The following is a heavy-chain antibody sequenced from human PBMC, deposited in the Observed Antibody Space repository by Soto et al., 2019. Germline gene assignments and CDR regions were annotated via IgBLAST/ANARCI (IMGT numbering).Heavy chain of an antibody. D-gene: IGHD5-18*01. CDR3: ARDVIQNYYGMDV. CDR2: IWYDGSNK. Sequence: QVQLVEPGGGVVQPGRSLRLSCAASGFTFSSYGMHWVRQAPGKGLEWVAVIWYDGSNKYYADSVKGRFTISRDNSKNTLYLLMNSLRAEDTAVYYCARDVIQNYYGMDVWAQGTTVTVSS. V-gene: IGHV3-33*01. J-gene: IGHJ6*02. CDR1: GFTFSSYG.